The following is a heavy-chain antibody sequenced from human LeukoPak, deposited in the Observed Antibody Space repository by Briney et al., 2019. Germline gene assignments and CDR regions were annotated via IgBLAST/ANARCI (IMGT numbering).Heavy chain of an antibody. CDR3: ARVAYYYGSGSYFGWFDP. J-gene: IGHJ5*02. D-gene: IGHD3-10*01. Sequence: PSETLSLTCTVSGGSISSYYWSWIRQPPGKGLEWIGYIYYSGSTNYNPSLKSRVTISVDTSKSQFSLKLSSVTAADTAVYYCARVAYYYGSGSYFGWFDPWGQGTLVTVSS. CDR2: IYYSGST. CDR1: GGSISSYY. V-gene: IGHV4-59*01.